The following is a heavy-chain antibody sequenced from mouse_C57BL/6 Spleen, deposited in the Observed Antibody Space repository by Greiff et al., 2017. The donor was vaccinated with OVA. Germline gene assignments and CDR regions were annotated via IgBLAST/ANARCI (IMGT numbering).Heavy chain of an antibody. V-gene: IGHV8-8*01. CDR2: IWWDDDK. J-gene: IGHJ3*01. Sequence: QVTLKESGPGILQPSQTLSLTCSFSGFSLSTFGMGVGWIRQPSGKGLEWLAHIWWDDDKSYNPALKSRLTISKDTSKNQVFLKIANVDTADTATYYCARIASTGYDGYYVFADWGQGTLVTVSA. D-gene: IGHD2-3*01. CDR1: GFSLSTFGMG. CDR3: ARIASTGYDGYYVFAD.